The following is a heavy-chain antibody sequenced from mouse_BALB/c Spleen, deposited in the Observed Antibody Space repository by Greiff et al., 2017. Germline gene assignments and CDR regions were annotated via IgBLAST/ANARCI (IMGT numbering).Heavy chain of an antibody. V-gene: IGHV3-2*02. CDR3: ARSPALYYFDY. J-gene: IGHJ2*01. D-gene: IGHD1-2*01. CDR1: GYSITSDYA. Sequence: EVKLMESGPGLVKPSQSLSLTCTVTGYSITSDYAWNWIRQFPGNKLEWMGYISYSGSTSYNPSLKSRISITRDTSKNQFFLQLNSVTTEDTATYYCARSPALYYFDYWGQGTTLTVSS. CDR2: ISYSGST.